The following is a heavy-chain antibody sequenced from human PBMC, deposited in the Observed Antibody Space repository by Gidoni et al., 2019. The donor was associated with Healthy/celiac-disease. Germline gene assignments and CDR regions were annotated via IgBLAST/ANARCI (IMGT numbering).Heavy chain of an antibody. CDR3: ARAVTGGRWLQLLDY. Sequence: QLQLQESGPGLVKPSETLSLTCTVSGGSISSSSYYWGWIRQPPGKGLEWIGSIYYSGSTYYNPSLKSRVTISVDTSKNQFSLKLSSVTAADTAVYYCARAVTGGRWLQLLDYWGQGTLVTVSS. CDR1: GGSISSSSYY. J-gene: IGHJ4*02. D-gene: IGHD5-12*01. CDR2: IYYSGST. V-gene: IGHV4-39*01.